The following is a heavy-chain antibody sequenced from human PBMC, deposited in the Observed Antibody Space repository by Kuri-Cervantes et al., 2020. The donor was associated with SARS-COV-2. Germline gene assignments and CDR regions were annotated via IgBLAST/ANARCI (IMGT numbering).Heavy chain of an antibody. D-gene: IGHD2-2*02. J-gene: IGHJ6*02. Sequence: GGSLRLSCAASGFTFSSYGMHWVRQAPGKGLEWVAVISYDGSNKYYADSVKGRFTISRDNSKNTLYLQMNSLRAEDTAVYYCAKEVRSTSCYTSGICGMDVRGQGTTVTVSS. CDR3: AKEVRSTSCYTSGICGMDV. V-gene: IGHV3-30*18. CDR1: GFTFSSYG. CDR2: ISYDGSNK.